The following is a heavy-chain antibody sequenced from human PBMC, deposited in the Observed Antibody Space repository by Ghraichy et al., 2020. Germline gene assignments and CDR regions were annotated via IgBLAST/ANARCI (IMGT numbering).Heavy chain of an antibody. V-gene: IGHV3-23*01. CDR3: AKAWGFCSGGTCPSYKWFDP. J-gene: IGHJ5*02. D-gene: IGHD2-15*01. CDR1: GFTFSSYE. Sequence: GESLNISCAASGFTFSSYEMTWVRQAPGKGLEWVSTISGGGGNTYYGDSVKGRFTVSRDNSHNTMSLQMNSLRAEDTALYYCAKAWGFCSGGTCPSYKWFDPWGSGTLVTVSS. CDR2: ISGGGGNT.